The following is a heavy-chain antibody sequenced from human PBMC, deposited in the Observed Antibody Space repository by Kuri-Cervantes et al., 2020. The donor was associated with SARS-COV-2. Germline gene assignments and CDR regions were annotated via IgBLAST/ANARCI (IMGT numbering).Heavy chain of an antibody. D-gene: IGHD1-14*01. CDR1: GGSISSYYW. Sequence: TLSLTCTVSGGSISSYYWSWIRQPPGKALEWLALIYWDDDKRYSPSLKSRLTITKDTSKNQVVLTMTNMDPVDTATYYCAHQYNHRVGDYWGQGTQVTVSS. CDR3: AHQYNHRVGDY. V-gene: IGHV2-5*08. J-gene: IGHJ4*02. CDR2: IYWDDDK.